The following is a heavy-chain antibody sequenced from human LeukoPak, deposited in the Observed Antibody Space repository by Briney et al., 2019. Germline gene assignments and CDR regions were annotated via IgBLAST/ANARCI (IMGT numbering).Heavy chain of an antibody. CDR3: ATDISTHYFGS. Sequence: GGSLRLSCAASGLTLSSYAMNWVGQAQGKGLEWVTFIWYDASNKYYAESVKGRFTISRDNSRNTLFLQMNSLRAEDTAIYYCATDISTHYFGSWGQGTLVTVSS. CDR2: IWYDASNK. D-gene: IGHD3-9*01. J-gene: IGHJ4*02. CDR1: GLTLSSYA. V-gene: IGHV3-30*02.